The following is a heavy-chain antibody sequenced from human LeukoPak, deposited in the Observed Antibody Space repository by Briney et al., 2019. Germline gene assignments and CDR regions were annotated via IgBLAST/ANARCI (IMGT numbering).Heavy chain of an antibody. V-gene: IGHV3-23*01. CDR1: GFTFSSYA. J-gene: IGHJ1*01. Sequence: HPGGSLRLSCAASGFTFSSYAMSWVRQAPGKGLEWVSAISGSGGSTYYADSVKGRFTISRDNSKNTLYLQMNSLRAEDTAVYYCAKYPGDIVVVPAAKSGYFQHWGQGTLVTVSS. D-gene: IGHD2-2*01. CDR3: AKYPGDIVVVPAAKSGYFQH. CDR2: ISGSGGST.